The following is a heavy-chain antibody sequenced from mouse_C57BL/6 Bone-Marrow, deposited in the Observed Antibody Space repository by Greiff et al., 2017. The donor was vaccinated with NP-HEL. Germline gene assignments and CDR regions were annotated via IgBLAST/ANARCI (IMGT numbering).Heavy chain of an antibody. CDR2: LNPSSGYT. J-gene: IGHJ2*01. Sequence: VQLVESGAELAKPGASVKLSCKASGYTFTSYWLHWVKQRPGQGLEWIGYLNPSSGYTKYNQKFKDKATLTADKSSSTAYMQLSSLTYEDSAVYYCARSNSNYEDDWGQGTTLTVSS. CDR1: GYTFTSYW. CDR3: ARSNSNYEDD. D-gene: IGHD2-5*01. V-gene: IGHV1-7*01.